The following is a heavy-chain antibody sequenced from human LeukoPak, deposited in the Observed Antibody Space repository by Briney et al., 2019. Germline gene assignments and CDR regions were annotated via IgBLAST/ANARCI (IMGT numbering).Heavy chain of an antibody. V-gene: IGHV3-64*04. Sequence: GGSLRLSCSVSGFTFSRFAMHWVRQAPGKGLEYVSAISADGYTTYYADSVKGRFTISRDNSENTLYLQMKSLRAEDTAVYYCARGDGYNFLDYWGQGTLVTVSS. CDR2: ISADGYTT. J-gene: IGHJ4*02. CDR1: GFTFSRFA. D-gene: IGHD5-24*01. CDR3: ARGDGYNFLDY.